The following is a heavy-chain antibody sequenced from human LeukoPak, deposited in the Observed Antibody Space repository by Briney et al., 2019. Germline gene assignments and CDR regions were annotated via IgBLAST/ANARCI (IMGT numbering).Heavy chain of an antibody. Sequence: ASVKVSCKASGYTFTSYGISWVRQSPGQGLEWMGWISGYNGNTKYIQKFQGRVTMTIDISTSTAYMELRSLRSDDTAVYYCASTRGSHVLSPYFDYWGQGTLVTVSS. J-gene: IGHJ4*02. CDR3: ASTRGSHVLSPYFDY. V-gene: IGHV1-18*01. CDR2: ISGYNGNT. D-gene: IGHD3-16*01. CDR1: GYTFTSYG.